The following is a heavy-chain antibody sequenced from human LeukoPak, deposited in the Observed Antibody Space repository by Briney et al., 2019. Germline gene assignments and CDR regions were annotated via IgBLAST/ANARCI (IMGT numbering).Heavy chain of an antibody. V-gene: IGHV3-9*01. Sequence: PGRSLRLSCAASGFAFDDYGMHWVRQAPRKGLEWVAGISWESESIGYADSVRGRFTISRDNAKNSLYLQMHSLRAEDTAFYYCARGDSTGFYYAVFEDWGQGTLVTVSS. CDR3: ARGDSTGFYYAVFED. J-gene: IGHJ4*02. CDR1: GFAFDDYG. D-gene: IGHD3-22*01. CDR2: ISWESESI.